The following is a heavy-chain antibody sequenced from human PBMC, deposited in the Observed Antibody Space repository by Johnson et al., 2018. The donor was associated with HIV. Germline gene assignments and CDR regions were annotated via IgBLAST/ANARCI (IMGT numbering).Heavy chain of an antibody. CDR1: GFTFDDYA. Sequence: VQLVESGGGVVRSGWSLTLSCAASGFTFDDYAMHWVRQAPGKGLEWVSGISWNSGFIGYADSVKGRFTISRDNAKNSLYLQMNSLRVEATALYYCAKDSSFISGSSGGGRDIWGQGPMVTVSS. CDR3: AKDSSFISGSSGGGRDI. D-gene: IGHD4-23*01. V-gene: IGHV3-9*01. J-gene: IGHJ3*02. CDR2: ISWNSGFI.